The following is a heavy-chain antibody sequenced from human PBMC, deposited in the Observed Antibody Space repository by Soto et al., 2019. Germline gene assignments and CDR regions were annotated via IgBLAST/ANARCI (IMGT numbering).Heavy chain of an antibody. CDR2: IGGTDGDSDGVP. V-gene: IGHV3-23*01. CDR1: GFILNNYA. Sequence: VQLLESGGDLVQPGGSLRLSWVASGFILNNYAMSWVRQAPGKGLEWVSTIGGTDGDSDGVPWYEDSVKGRFTISRDSSANTLFLPMDNLRAEASALYYCVTRGRNWGAFDFWGQGTTVVVSS. CDR3: VTRGRNWGAFDF. D-gene: IGHD7-27*01. J-gene: IGHJ3*01.